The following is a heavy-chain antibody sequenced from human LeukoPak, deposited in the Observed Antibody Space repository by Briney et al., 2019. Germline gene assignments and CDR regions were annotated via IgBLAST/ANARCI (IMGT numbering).Heavy chain of an antibody. CDR3: ARGQTNYDSSGYYYGDDAFDI. J-gene: IGHJ3*02. D-gene: IGHD3-22*01. CDR2: ISAYNGNT. Sequence: ASVKVSCKASGYTFTSYGISWVRQAPGQGLEWMGWISAYNGNTNYAQKLQGRVTMTTDTSTSTAYMELRNLRSDDTAVYYCARGQTNYDSSGYYYGDDAFDIWGQGTMVTVSS. V-gene: IGHV1-18*01. CDR1: GYTFTSYG.